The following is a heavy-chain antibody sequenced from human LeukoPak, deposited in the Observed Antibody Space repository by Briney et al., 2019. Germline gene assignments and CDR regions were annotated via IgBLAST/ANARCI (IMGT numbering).Heavy chain of an antibody. J-gene: IGHJ5*02. CDR2: IYTSGST. CDR3: ARDFIGREETHYYDSSEPYNWFDP. Sequence: SRTLSLTCTVSGGSISSGSYYWSWIRQPAGKGLEWIGRIYTSGSTNYNPSLKSRVTISVDTSKNQFSLKLSSVTAADTAVYYCARDFIGREETHYYDSSEPYNWFDPWGQGTLVTVSS. CDR1: GGSISSGSYY. V-gene: IGHV4-61*02. D-gene: IGHD3-22*01.